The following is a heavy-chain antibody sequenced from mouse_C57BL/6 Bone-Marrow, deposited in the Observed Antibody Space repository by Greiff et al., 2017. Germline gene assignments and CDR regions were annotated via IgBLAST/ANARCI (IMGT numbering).Heavy chain of an antibody. J-gene: IGHJ3*01. Sequence: QVQLKESGAELARPGASVKLSCKASGYTFTSYGISWVKQRTGQGLEWIGEIYPRSGNTYYNEKFKGKATLTADKSSSTAYMELRSLTSEDSAVYFCARFDYGGFAYWGQGTLVTVSA. D-gene: IGHD2-4*01. CDR2: IYPRSGNT. V-gene: IGHV1-81*01. CDR3: ARFDYGGFAY. CDR1: GYTFTSYG.